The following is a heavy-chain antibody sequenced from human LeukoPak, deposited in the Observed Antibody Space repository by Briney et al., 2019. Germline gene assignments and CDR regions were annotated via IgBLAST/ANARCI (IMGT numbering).Heavy chain of an antibody. CDR1: GYTFTGYY. V-gene: IGHV1-2*02. CDR3: ARYNWNDDGPPDY. CDR2: INPNSGGT. Sequence: ASVKVSCKASGYTFTGYYMHWVRQAPGQGLECMGWINPNSGGTNYAQKFQGRVTMTRDTSISTAYMELSTLRSDDTAVYYCARYNWNDDGPPDYWGQGTLVTVSS. J-gene: IGHJ4*02. D-gene: IGHD1-20*01.